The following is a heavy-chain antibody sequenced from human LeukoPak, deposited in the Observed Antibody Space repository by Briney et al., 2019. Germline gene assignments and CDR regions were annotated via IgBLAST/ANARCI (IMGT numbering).Heavy chain of an antibody. V-gene: IGHV3-21*01. CDR1: GFTFSSYS. Sequence: TGGSLRLSCAASGFTFSSYSMNWVRQAPGKGLEWVSSISSSSSYIYYADSVKGRFTISRDNAKNSLYLQMSSLRAEDTAVYYCARDCSSTSCPAFTLYYYYGMDVWGQGTTVTVSS. CDR3: ARDCSSTSCPAFTLYYYYGMDV. D-gene: IGHD2-2*01. J-gene: IGHJ6*02. CDR2: ISSSSSYI.